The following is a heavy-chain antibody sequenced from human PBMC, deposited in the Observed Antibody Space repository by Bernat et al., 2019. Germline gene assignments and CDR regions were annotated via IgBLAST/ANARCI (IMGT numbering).Heavy chain of an antibody. Sequence: QLQLQESGPGLVKPSETLSLTCTVSGGSISSSTYYWGWIRQPPGKGLEWIGRMHYSGSTYFNPSLKTPITISEETSKNQFSLTMRSVTAAETAVYYCARHDYSRLVDYWGQGTLVTVSS. CDR3: ARHDYSRLVDY. CDR1: GGSISSSTYY. J-gene: IGHJ4*02. D-gene: IGHD6-13*01. CDR2: MHYSGST. V-gene: IGHV4-39*01.